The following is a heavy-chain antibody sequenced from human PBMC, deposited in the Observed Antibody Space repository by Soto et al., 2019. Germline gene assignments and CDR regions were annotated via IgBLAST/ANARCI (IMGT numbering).Heavy chain of an antibody. J-gene: IGHJ4*02. CDR2: IKSKTDGGTT. V-gene: IGHV3-15*01. CDR3: TTDLGIITGTTLFDY. CDR1: GFTFSNAW. Sequence: GGSLRLSCAASGFTFSNAWMSWVRQAPGKGLEWVGRIKSKTDGGTTDYAAPVKGRFTISRDDSKNTLYLQMNSLKTEDTAVYYCTTDLGIITGTTLFDYWGQGTLVTVSS. D-gene: IGHD1-20*01.